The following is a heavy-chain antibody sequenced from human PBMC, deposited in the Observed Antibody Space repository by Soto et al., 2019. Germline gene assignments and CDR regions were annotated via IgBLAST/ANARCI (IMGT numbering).Heavy chain of an antibody. CDR2: ISSSGSTI. V-gene: IGHV3-48*03. CDR3: ARDSDDSSGYYSGSEY. CDR1: GFTFSSYE. D-gene: IGHD3-22*01. J-gene: IGHJ4*02. Sequence: PGGSLRLSCAASGFTFSSYEMNWVRQAPGKGLEWVSYISSSGSTIYYADSVKGRFTISRDNAKNSLYLQMNSLRAEDTAVYYCARDSDDSSGYYSGSEYSGKGTLVPVSS.